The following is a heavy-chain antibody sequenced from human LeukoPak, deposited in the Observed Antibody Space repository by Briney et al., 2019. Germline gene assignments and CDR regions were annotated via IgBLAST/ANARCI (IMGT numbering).Heavy chain of an antibody. CDR1: GFTFSSYA. V-gene: IGHV3-30-3*01. CDR3: AKDPARGPPVDTAY. Sequence: GGSLRLSCPASGFTFSSYAMHWVGQAPGRGLEGVAVISYDGSNNYHADSVKGRFTISRDNSKNTLYLQMNSLRAEDTAVYYCAKDPARGPPVDTAYWGQGTLVTVSS. CDR2: ISYDGSNN. D-gene: IGHD5-18*01. J-gene: IGHJ4*02.